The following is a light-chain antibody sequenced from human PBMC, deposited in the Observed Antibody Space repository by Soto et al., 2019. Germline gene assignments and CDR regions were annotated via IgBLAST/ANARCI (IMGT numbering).Light chain of an antibody. CDR2: AAS. Sequence: DIQVTQSPSSLSASAGDRVTITCLASQTITNKLNWYQQKPGKAPKLLIYAASSLESGVPSRFSGSGSGTDFTLTIRSLQPEDFATYHCQQSYSTPWTFGQGTKGEIK. J-gene: IGKJ1*01. CDR3: QQSYSTPWT. V-gene: IGKV1-39*01. CDR1: QTITNK.